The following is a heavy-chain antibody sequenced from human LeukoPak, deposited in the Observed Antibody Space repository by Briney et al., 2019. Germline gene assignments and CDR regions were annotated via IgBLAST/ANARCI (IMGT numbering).Heavy chain of an antibody. J-gene: IGHJ4*02. CDR1: GGSISNYY. V-gene: IGHV4-59*01. D-gene: IGHD2-15*01. Sequence: SETLSLTCTVSGGSISNYYWSWIRQPPGKGLEWIGYIYYSGNTQYNPSLKSRVIISVDTSKNQFSPKLSSVTAADTAVYYCARVPNYCSGGSCYDYWGQGTLVTVSS. CDR2: IYYSGNT. CDR3: ARVPNYCSGGSCYDY.